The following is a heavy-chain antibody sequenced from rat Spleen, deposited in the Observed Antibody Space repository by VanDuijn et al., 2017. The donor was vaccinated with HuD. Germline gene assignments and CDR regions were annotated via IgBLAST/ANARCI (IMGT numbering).Heavy chain of an antibody. CDR1: GFTLSDYV. CDR2: ISPSGATT. J-gene: IGHJ2*01. Sequence: EVQLVESGGGLVQPGRSLKLSCAASGFTLSDYVMHWIRQAPTKGLEWVTSISPSGATTNYRDSVKGRFTISRDNARGTLYLQMDSLRSEDTATYYCTRKAVAAIPYYFDYWGQGVMVTVSS. CDR3: TRKAVAAIPYYFDY. D-gene: IGHD1-2*01. V-gene: IGHV5-19*01.